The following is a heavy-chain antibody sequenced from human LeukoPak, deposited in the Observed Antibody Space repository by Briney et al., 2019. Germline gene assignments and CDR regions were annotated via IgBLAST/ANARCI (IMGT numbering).Heavy chain of an antibody. CDR2: ISHRGST. CDR3: ARAIRFLEWLSN. D-gene: IGHD3-3*01. Sequence: PSETLSLTCTVYGGSFSDYYWSWIRQPPGKGLEWVGEISHRGSTNYSPSLKSRVTISGDTSKNQFSLKLSSVTAADTAVYYCARAIRFLEWLSNWSQGTLVTVSS. CDR1: GGSFSDYY. J-gene: IGHJ4*02. V-gene: IGHV4-34*01.